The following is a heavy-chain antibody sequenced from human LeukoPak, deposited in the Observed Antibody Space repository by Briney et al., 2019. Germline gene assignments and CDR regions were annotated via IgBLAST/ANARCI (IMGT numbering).Heavy chain of an antibody. CDR3: ARVGPQGAFDI. CDR1: GYTFTNYG. V-gene: IGHV1-18*01. CDR2: ISTYNGNT. J-gene: IGHJ3*02. Sequence: ASVKVSCKASGYTFTNYGISCVRQAPGQGLEWMGWISTYNGNTNYAQQLQGRVTMTTDTSTSTAYMELRSLRSDDTAVYYCARVGPQGAFDIWGQGTMVTVSS.